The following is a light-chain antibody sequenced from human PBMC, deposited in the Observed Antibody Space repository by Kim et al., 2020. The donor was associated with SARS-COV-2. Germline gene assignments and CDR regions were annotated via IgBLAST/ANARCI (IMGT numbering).Light chain of an antibody. CDR3: QQSNDWPPLT. CDR2: DAT. Sequence: CPAERATLSCRASQTINNKLVWYQQKPGQAPRLLIYDATTRATGVPARFIGSGSETDFTLTISSLQSEDFAVYYCQQSNDWPPLTFGQGTKVDIK. V-gene: IGKV3-15*01. J-gene: IGKJ1*01. CDR1: QTINNK.